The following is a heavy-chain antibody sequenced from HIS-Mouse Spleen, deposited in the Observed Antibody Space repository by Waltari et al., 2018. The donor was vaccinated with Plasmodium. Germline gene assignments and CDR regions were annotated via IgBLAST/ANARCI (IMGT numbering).Heavy chain of an antibody. J-gene: IGHJ2*01. Sequence: QVQLVQSGAEVKKPGSSVKVSCKASGGTFSSYAISWVRQAPGQWREWMGRIIPILGIANYAQEFQGRVTITADKSTSTAYMELSSLRSEDTAVYYCARVGIAAAGWYFDLWGRGTLVTVSS. CDR1: GGTFSSYA. V-gene: IGHV1-69*04. D-gene: IGHD6-13*01. CDR3: ARVGIAAAGWYFDL. CDR2: IIPILGIA.